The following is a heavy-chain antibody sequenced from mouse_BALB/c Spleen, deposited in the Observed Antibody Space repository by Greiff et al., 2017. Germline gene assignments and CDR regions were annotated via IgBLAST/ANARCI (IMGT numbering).Heavy chain of an antibody. V-gene: IGHV14-3*02. CDR2: IDPANGNT. D-gene: IGHD2-4*01. J-gene: IGHJ3*01. CDR1: GFNIKDTY. CDR3: GIYYDYDWCAY. Sequence: VQLQQSGAELVKPGASVKLSCTASGFNIKDTYMHWVKQRPEQGLEWIGRIDPANGNTKYDPKFQGKATITADTSSNTAYLQLSSLTSEDTAVYYCGIYYDYDWCAYWGQGTLVTVSA.